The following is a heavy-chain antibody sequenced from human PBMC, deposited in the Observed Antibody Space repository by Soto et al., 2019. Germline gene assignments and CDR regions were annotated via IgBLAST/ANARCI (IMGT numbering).Heavy chain of an antibody. J-gene: IGHJ4*02. Sequence: PSETLSLTCAVYGGSFSGYYWSWIRQPPGKGLEWIGEINHSGSTNYNPSLKSRVTISVDTSKNQFSLKLSSVTAADTAVYYCARGIQLWKTIDYWGQGTLVTVSS. CDR1: GGSFSGYY. CDR2: INHSGST. CDR3: ARGIQLWKTIDY. D-gene: IGHD5-18*01. V-gene: IGHV4-34*01.